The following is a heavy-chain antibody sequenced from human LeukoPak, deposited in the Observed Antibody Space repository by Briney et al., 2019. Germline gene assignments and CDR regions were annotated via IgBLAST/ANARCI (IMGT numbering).Heavy chain of an antibody. CDR1: GGSISSYY. D-gene: IGHD6-13*01. CDR2: IYYSGST. Sequence: PSETLSLTCTVSGGSISSYYWSWIRQPPGKGLEWIGYIYYSGSTNYNPSLKSRVTISVDTSKNQFSLKLSSVTAADTAVYYRARDPAGLNWFDPWGQGTLVTVSS. CDR3: ARDPAGLNWFDP. J-gene: IGHJ5*02. V-gene: IGHV4-59*01.